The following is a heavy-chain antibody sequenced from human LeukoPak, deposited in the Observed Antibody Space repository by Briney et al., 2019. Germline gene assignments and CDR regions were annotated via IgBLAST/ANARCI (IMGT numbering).Heavy chain of an antibody. CDR1: ASSFTSDW. V-gene: IGHV1-2*02. CDR2: INPNSGGT. Sequence: SVTVSYKASASSFTSDWIYLVRQAPEQGLEWMGWINPNSGGTNYAQKFQGRVTVTRDTSISTAYMELSRLRSDDTAVYYCARDEVAAVFPLDYWGQGTLVTVSS. CDR3: ARDEVAAVFPLDY. D-gene: IGHD5-12*01. J-gene: IGHJ4*02.